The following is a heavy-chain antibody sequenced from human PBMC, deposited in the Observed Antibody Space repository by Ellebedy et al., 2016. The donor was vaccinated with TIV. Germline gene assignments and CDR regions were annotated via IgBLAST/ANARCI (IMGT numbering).Heavy chain of an antibody. Sequence: MPSETLSLTCTVSGGSISSYYWSWIRQPPGKGLEWIGYIYYSGSTNYNPSLKSRVTISVDTSKNQFSLKLSSVNAADTAVYYCARDPLGGWLAYFDYWGQGTLVTVSS. V-gene: IGHV4-59*12. CDR3: ARDPLGGWLAYFDY. CDR1: GGSISSYY. J-gene: IGHJ4*02. CDR2: IYYSGST. D-gene: IGHD6-19*01.